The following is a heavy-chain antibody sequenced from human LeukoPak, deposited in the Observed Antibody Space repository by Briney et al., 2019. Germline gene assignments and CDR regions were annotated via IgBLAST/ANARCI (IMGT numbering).Heavy chain of an antibody. CDR2: IYPGDSDT. CDR3: ARLESSTRDYFDY. Sequence: GESLEISFQGSGYSFTSYWIGWVRPMPGKGLEWMGIIYPGDSDTRYSPSFQGQVTISADKSISTAYLQWSSLKAADTAMYYCARLESSTRDYFDYWGQGTLVTVSS. D-gene: IGHD3-10*01. CDR1: GYSFTSYW. V-gene: IGHV5-51*01. J-gene: IGHJ4*02.